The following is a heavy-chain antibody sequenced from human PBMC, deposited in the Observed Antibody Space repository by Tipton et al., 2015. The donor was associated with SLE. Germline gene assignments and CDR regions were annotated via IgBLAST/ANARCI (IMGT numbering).Heavy chain of an antibody. J-gene: IGHJ3*02. Sequence: GLVKPSETLSLTCTVSGGSISSYYWSWIRQPAGKGLEWIGYIYTSGSTNYNPSLKSRVTISVDTSKNQFSLKLSSVTAADTAVYYCARGFGQLFWRKPRAFDIWGQGTMVTVSS. CDR1: GGSISSYY. V-gene: IGHV4-4*09. CDR3: ARGFGQLFWRKPRAFDI. D-gene: IGHD3-10*01. CDR2: IYTSGST.